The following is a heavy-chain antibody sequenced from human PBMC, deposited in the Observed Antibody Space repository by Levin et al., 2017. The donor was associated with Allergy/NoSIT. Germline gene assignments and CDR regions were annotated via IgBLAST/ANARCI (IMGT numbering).Heavy chain of an antibody. J-gene: IGHJ4*02. CDR3: AKASSNTWATFDY. CDR2: ISGSADST. D-gene: IGHD1-26*01. Sequence: PGGSLRLSCAASGFTFSSYSMSWVRQAPGKGLEWVSTISGSADSTYYADSVKGRFTISRDNSKNTLSLQMNSLRAEDTAVYYCAKASSNTWATFDYWGQGTLVTVSS. V-gene: IGHV3-23*01. CDR1: GFTFSSYS.